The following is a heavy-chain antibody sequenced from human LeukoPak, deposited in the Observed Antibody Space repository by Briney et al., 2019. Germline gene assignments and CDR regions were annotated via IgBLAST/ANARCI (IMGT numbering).Heavy chain of an antibody. V-gene: IGHV1-2*02. Sequence: VASVKVSCKASGYTFTAYYLHWVRHVPGQGLEWVGGINPNNGGTEYAQEFQGRVTMTRDTSISTAYMELSRLRSDDTAVYYCARDDDYVWGSYYKWGQGTLVTVSS. J-gene: IGHJ4*02. CDR1: GYTFTAYY. CDR3: ARDDDYVWGSYYK. D-gene: IGHD3-16*01. CDR2: INPNNGGT.